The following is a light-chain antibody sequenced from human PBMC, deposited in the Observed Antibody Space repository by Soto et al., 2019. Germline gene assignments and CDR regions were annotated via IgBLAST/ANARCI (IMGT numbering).Light chain of an antibody. V-gene: IGLV4-69*01. CDR2: VDSDGSH. CDR1: SGHSTYT. J-gene: IGLJ7*01. Sequence: QSVLTQSPSASASLGASVRLTCTLSSGHSTYTIAWHQQKPEKGPRYLMKVDSDGSHTKGDGIPDRFSGSSSGAERYLTISSLQSEDEADYYCQTWGTGNVVFGGGTQLTVL. CDR3: QTWGTGNVV.